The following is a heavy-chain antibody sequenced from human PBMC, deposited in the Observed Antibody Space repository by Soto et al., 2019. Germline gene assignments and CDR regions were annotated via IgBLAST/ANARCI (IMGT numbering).Heavy chain of an antibody. CDR2: IYYSGST. V-gene: IGHV4-31*03. CDR3: AREYPDYYDSSGRRCYFDY. J-gene: IGHJ4*02. D-gene: IGHD3-22*01. CDR1: GGSISSGGYY. Sequence: SETLSLTCTVSGGSISSGGYYWSWIRQHPGKGLEWIGYIYYSGSTYYNPSLKSRVTISVDTSKNQFSLKLSSVTAADTAVYYCAREYPDYYDSSGRRCYFDYWGQGTLVTVSS.